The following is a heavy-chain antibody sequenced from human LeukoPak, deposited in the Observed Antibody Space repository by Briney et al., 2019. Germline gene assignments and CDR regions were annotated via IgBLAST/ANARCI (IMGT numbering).Heavy chain of an antibody. CDR2: ISWNSGSI. CDR1: GFTFDDYA. D-gene: IGHD4-17*01. Sequence: PGGSLRLSCAASGFTFDDYAMHWVRQAPGKGLEWVSGISWNSGSIGYADSAKGRFTISRDNAKNSLYLQMNSLRAEDTALYYCAKDIGSLGYGDYVLAFDIWGQGTMVTVSS. CDR3: AKDIGSLGYGDYVLAFDI. J-gene: IGHJ3*02. V-gene: IGHV3-9*01.